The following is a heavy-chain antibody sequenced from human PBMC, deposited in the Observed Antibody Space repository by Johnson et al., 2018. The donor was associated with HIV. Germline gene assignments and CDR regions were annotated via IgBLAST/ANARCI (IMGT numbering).Heavy chain of an antibody. V-gene: IGHV3-49*04. J-gene: IGHJ3*01. CDR1: GFTFGDYA. D-gene: IGHD5-12*01. Sequence: VQLVESGGGLVQPGRSLRLSCTASGFTFGDYAMSWVRQAPGKGLEWVGFIRSKAYGGTTEYAASVKGRFTISRDNSKNILYLQVSSLRLEDTAVYYCASGDDDGFWGQGTMVTVSS. CDR3: ASGDDDGF. CDR2: IRSKAYGGTT.